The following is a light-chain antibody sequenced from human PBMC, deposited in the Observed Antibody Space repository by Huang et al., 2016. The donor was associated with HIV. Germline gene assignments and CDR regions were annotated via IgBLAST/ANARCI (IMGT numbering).Light chain of an antibody. Sequence: ETTLTQSPAFMSATPGDQVNISCKASQDIEDDVNWYQQKPGVPPIFIILEGSILVPGISPRFSGSGSGPDFTLTIDNLDSADAAYYFCLQHKNFPYTFGQGTKLEIK. V-gene: IGKV5-2*01. J-gene: IGKJ2*01. CDR2: EGS. CDR3: LQHKNFPYT. CDR1: QDIEDD.